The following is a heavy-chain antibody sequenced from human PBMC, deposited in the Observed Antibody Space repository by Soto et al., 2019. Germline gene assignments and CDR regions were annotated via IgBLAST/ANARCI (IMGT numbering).Heavy chain of an antibody. D-gene: IGHD3-10*01. Sequence: QVQLVQSGAEVKRPGSSVKVSCKASGDTFNFYSINWVRQAPGLGLEWMGRVNPIVSMSNYAQKVQGRVTTTADKSTSAAYMELSSLISEDTAIYFCASSYGSGYRAFDYWGQGALVTVSS. J-gene: IGHJ4*02. V-gene: IGHV1-69*02. CDR2: VNPIVSMS. CDR3: ASSYGSGYRAFDY. CDR1: GDTFNFYS.